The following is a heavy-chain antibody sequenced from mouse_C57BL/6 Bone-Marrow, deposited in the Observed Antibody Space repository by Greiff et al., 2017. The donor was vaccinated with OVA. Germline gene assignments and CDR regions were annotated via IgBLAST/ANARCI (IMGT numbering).Heavy chain of an antibody. D-gene: IGHD1-1*01. CDR3: ARQKDYYGSSYGWYFDV. J-gene: IGHJ1*03. Sequence: EVQRVESGGDLVKPGGSLKLSCAASGFTFSSYGMSWVRQTPDKRLEWVATISSGGSYTYYPDSVKGRFTISRDNAKNTLYLQMSSLKSEDTAMYYCARQKDYYGSSYGWYFDVWGTGTTVTVSS. V-gene: IGHV5-6*01. CDR2: ISSGGSYT. CDR1: GFTFSSYG.